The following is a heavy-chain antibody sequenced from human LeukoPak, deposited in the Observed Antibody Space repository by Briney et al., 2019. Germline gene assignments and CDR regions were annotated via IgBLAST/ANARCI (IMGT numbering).Heavy chain of an antibody. CDR1: GYSISSGYY. CDR2: IYHSGST. D-gene: IGHD2-2*01. J-gene: IGHJ4*02. CDR3: ARVEALYCSSTSCFYYYFDY. V-gene: IGHV4-38-2*02. Sequence: SETLSLTCTVSGYSISSGYYWVWIRQPPGKGLEWIGSIYHSGSTYYNPSLKSRVTISVDTSKNQFSLKLSSVTAADTAVYYCARVEALYCSSTSCFYYYFDYWGQGTLVTVSS.